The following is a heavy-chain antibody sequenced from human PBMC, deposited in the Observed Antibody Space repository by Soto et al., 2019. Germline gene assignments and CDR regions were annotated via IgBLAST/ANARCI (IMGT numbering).Heavy chain of an antibody. CDR1: GGSISSGGYY. CDR2: IYYSGSS. D-gene: IGHD1-26*01. J-gene: IGHJ4*02. V-gene: IGHV4-31*03. Sequence: SETLCLTCTVSGGSISSGGYYWRWIRQHPGKGLEWFGYIYYSGSSYYNPSLKSRVTISVDTSKNQFSLKLSSVAAADTAVYYCARAELVGATDYWGQGTLVTVSS. CDR3: ARAELVGATDY.